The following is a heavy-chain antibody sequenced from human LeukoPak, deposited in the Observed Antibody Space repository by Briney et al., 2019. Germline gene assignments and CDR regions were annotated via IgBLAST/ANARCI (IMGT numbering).Heavy chain of an antibody. Sequence: PSETLSLTCTVSGGSISSYYWSWIRQPPGKGLEWIGYIYYSGSTNYNPSLKSRVTISVDTSKNQFSLKLSSVTAADTAVYYCARGPSGSLMIDYWGQGTLVTVSS. CDR1: GGSISSYY. D-gene: IGHD1-26*01. V-gene: IGHV4-59*01. CDR3: ARGPSGSLMIDY. CDR2: IYYSGST. J-gene: IGHJ4*02.